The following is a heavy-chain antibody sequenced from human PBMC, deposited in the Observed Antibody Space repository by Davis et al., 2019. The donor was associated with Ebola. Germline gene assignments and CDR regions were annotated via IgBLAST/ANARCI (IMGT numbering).Heavy chain of an antibody. Sequence: SETLSLTCTVSGGSIRSYYWSWIRQPPGKGLEWIGYIYYTGSTNYNPSLKSRVTISVDTSKNQFSLKLSSVTAADTAVYYCAREQWLVKYFDYWGQGTLVTVSS. J-gene: IGHJ4*02. CDR3: AREQWLVKYFDY. V-gene: IGHV4-59*01. CDR1: GGSIRSYY. D-gene: IGHD6-19*01. CDR2: IYYTGST.